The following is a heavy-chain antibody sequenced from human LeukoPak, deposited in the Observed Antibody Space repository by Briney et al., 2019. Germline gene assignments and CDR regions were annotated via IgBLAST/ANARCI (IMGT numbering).Heavy chain of an antibody. D-gene: IGHD2-2*02. V-gene: IGHV3-48*04. J-gene: IGHJ4*02. Sequence: PGGSLRLSCASSGFTFSSSWMTWVRQAPGKGLEWVSYISSSGTTIYYADSVKGRFTISRDNAKNSLSLQMNSLKVEDTAVYYCARDHNGPYTFDYWGQGTLVTVSS. CDR3: ARDHNGPYTFDY. CDR1: GFTFSSSW. CDR2: ISSSGTTI.